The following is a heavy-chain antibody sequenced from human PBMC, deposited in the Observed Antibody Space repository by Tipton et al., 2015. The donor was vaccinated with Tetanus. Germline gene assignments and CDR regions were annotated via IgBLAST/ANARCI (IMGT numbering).Heavy chain of an antibody. Sequence: TLSLTCAVSGGSISGDNWWSWVRQPPGKGLEWIGEVYHSGSTNYSPSLKSRATISVDRSKNQLSLKLTSVTAADTAVYYCASLPQIWFGDLFDYWGQGVLVTVSS. D-gene: IGHD3-10*01. J-gene: IGHJ4*02. CDR2: VYHSGST. CDR1: GGSISGDNW. CDR3: ASLPQIWFGDLFDY. V-gene: IGHV4-4*02.